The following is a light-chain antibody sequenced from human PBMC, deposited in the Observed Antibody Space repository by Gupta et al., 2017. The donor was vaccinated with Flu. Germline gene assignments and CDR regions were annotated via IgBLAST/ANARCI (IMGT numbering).Light chain of an antibody. J-gene: IGLJ3*02. CDR1: STDVGGYNY. V-gene: IGLV2-11*01. CDR2: GVN. CDR3: CSYTSAYTWL. Sequence: QSALPQPRSVSGSPGPSTTISCTGTSTDVGGYNYVSWFQQHPGKAPKLMIYGVNQRPSGVPARFSGSKSANTASLTISGLQAEDEADYYCCSYTSAYTWLFGGGTKLTVL.